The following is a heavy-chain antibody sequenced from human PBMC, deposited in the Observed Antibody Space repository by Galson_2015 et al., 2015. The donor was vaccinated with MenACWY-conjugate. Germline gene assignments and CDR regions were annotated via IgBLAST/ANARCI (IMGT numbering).Heavy chain of an antibody. J-gene: IGHJ4*02. Sequence: SLRLSCAASGFTLSSYWMSWARQAPGKGLEWVASIKQDGNDKEYLDSVKGRFTISRDNARNSLYLQMNSLRAEDTAIYYCARGPRGQLPGVDFDYWGQGTLVTVSP. CDR1: GFTLSSYW. D-gene: IGHD1-26*01. V-gene: IGHV3-7*03. CDR3: ARGPRGQLPGVDFDY. CDR2: IKQDGNDK.